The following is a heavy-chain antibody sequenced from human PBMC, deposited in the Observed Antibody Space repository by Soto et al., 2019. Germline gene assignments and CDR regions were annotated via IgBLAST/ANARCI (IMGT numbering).Heavy chain of an antibody. CDR2: ISSSSSYK. Sequence: EVRLVESGGGLVKPGGSLRLSCAASGFTFSRYSMNWFRQAPGKGLEWVSSISSSSSYKYYADSVKGRFTSSRDNAKNTLYLQTISLRAEDTAVYYCARDLRGMDVWGKGTTVTVSS. V-gene: IGHV3-21*01. J-gene: IGHJ6*03. CDR3: ARDLRGMDV. CDR1: GFTFSRYS.